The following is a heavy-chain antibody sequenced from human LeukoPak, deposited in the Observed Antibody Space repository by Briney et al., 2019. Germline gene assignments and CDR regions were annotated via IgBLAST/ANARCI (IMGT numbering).Heavy chain of an antibody. CDR2: ISGNGTNT. V-gene: IGHV3-74*01. Sequence: PGGSLRLSYAASGFTFGSSWMLWVRQAPGKGLEWVSRISGNGTNTRYADSVKGRFTVSRDNAKNTLFLQLNSLRSDDTAVYYCASGDAYNDKRPGAPDTWGQGTLVTVSS. CDR3: ASGDAYNDKRPGAPDT. J-gene: IGHJ5*02. D-gene: IGHD5-24*01. CDR1: GFTFGSSW.